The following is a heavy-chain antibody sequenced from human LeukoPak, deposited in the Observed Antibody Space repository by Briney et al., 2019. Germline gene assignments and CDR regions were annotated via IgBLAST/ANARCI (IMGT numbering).Heavy chain of an antibody. CDR3: ARDHDYSFDY. CDR1: GFTFNSYS. D-gene: IGHD3-16*01. Sequence: HPGGSLRLSCAASGFTFNSYSMNWVRQAPGKGLEWLSYISKSSSTIYYADSVKGRFTISRDSAKNSLYLQMNSLRAEDTAVYYCARDHDYSFDYWGQGTLVTVSS. CDR2: ISKSSSTI. V-gene: IGHV3-48*01. J-gene: IGHJ4*02.